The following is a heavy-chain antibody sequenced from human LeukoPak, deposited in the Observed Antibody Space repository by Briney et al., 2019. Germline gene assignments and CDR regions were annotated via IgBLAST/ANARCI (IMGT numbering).Heavy chain of an antibody. D-gene: IGHD6-19*01. CDR1: GFNLSNYW. J-gene: IGHJ1*01. CDR3: ARVGPSGIAVAGTQYFHY. V-gene: IGHV3-74*01. Sequence: GGSLRLSCAASGFNLSNYWMHWVRQAPGKGLVWVSRINSDGSNTSHADSVKGRFTISRVNAKNTLYLQMNSLRVEDTAVYYCARVGPSGIAVAGTQYFHYWGQGTLVTVSS. CDR2: INSDGSNT.